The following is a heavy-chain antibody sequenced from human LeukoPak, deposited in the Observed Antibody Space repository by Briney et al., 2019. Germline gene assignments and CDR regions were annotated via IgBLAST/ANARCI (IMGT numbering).Heavy chain of an antibody. J-gene: IGHJ6*03. CDR2: IYSSGST. CDR1: GGSIRGYY. D-gene: IGHD3-10*01. Sequence: SETLSLTCKVSGGSIRGYYWSWIRQPPGKGLEWIGYIYSSGSTNYNTSRKSRVTMSVDTSKNPFSLKVSSVTAAGTAVYYCARVFDSGSQAYFYYMDVWGKGTTVTIFS. CDR3: ARVFDSGSQAYFYYMDV. V-gene: IGHV4-59*01.